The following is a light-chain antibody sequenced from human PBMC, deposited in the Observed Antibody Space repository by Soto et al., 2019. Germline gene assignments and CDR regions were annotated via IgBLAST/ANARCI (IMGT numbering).Light chain of an antibody. CDR1: QYITSY. V-gene: IGKV1-8*01. Sequence: AIRMTQSPSSLSASTGDRVTITCRASQYITSYLAWYQQKPGKAPKLLIYAASTLQSGVPSRFSGSGSGTDFTPTITCLQSEDFATYYCQQYYSYPRTFGQGTKVQIK. CDR2: AAS. J-gene: IGKJ1*01. CDR3: QQYYSYPRT.